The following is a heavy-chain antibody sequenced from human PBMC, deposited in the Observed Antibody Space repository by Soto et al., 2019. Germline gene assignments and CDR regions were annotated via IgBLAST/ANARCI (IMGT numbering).Heavy chain of an antibody. CDR1: GFTLSSYA. V-gene: IGHV3-23*01. CDR3: EKVWAAAGSHYGMDG. Sequence: EVQMLESGGGLVQPGGSLRLSCAASGFTLSSYAMSWVRQAPGKGLEWVSAISGSGGSTYYADSVKGRFTISRDNSKNTLYLQMNSLRAEDTAVYYCEKVWAAAGSHYGMDGWGQGTTVTVSS. J-gene: IGHJ6*02. D-gene: IGHD6-13*01. CDR2: ISGSGGST.